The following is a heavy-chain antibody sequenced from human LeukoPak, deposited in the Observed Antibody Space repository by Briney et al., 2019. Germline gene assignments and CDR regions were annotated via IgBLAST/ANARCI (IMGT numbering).Heavy chain of an antibody. CDR2: IYYSGST. Sequence: SETLSLTCTVSGGSISSYYWSWIRQPPGKGLEWIGYIYYSGSTNYNPSLKSRVTISVDTSKNQFSLKLSSVTAADTAVYYCASYVSGSYSPRRYFDYWGQGTLVTVSS. D-gene: IGHD3-16*01. CDR3: ASYVSGSYSPRRYFDY. J-gene: IGHJ4*02. V-gene: IGHV4-59*01. CDR1: GGSISSYY.